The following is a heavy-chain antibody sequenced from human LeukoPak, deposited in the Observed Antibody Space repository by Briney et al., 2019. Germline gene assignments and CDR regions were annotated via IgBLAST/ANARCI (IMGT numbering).Heavy chain of an antibody. CDR1: GGSFSGYY. Sequence: SETLSLTCAVYGGSFSGYYWSWIRQPPGKGLEWIGEINHSGSTNYNPSLKSRVTISVDTSKNQFSLKLSSVTAADTAVYYCASPYYGILTGYYNGYYYGMDVWGQGTTVTVSS. CDR2: INHSGST. J-gene: IGHJ6*02. CDR3: ASPYYGILTGYYNGYYYGMDV. V-gene: IGHV4-34*01. D-gene: IGHD3-9*01.